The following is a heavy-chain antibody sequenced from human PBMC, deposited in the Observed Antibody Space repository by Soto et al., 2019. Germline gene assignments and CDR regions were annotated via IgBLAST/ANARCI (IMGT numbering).Heavy chain of an antibody. CDR1: GFTFSSYA. CDR3: AREVYYDFWSISYYYIDV. CDR2: ISGSGGST. J-gene: IGHJ6*03. D-gene: IGHD3-3*01. Sequence: GGSLRLSCAASGFTFSSYAMSWVRQAPGKGLEWVSAISGSGGSTYYADSVKGRFTISRDNSKNTLYLQMNSLRAEDTAVYYCAREVYYDFWSISYYYIDVWAKGPRSPAP. V-gene: IGHV3-23*01.